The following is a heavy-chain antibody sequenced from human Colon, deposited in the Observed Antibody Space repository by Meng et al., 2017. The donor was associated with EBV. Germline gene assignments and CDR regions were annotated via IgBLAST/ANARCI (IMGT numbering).Heavy chain of an antibody. D-gene: IGHD4-17*01. CDR2: INHSGST. Sequence: QVRVQARGQGLLKPSETLSLPCAVSGGSFSGYYWSWIRQAPGKGLEWIGEINHSGSTKFNPSLESRVSISVDTSENQVSLKLTSVTAADTAVYYCARRTTVNLRSFDSWGQGTLVTVSS. CDR3: ARRTTVNLRSFDS. CDR1: GGSFSGYY. J-gene: IGHJ4*02. V-gene: IGHV4-34*01.